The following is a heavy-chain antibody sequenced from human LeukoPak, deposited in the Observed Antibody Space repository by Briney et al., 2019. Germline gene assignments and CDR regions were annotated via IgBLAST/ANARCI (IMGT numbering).Heavy chain of an antibody. CDR1: GGSFSGYY. J-gene: IGHJ1*01. CDR2: INHGGST. CDR3: ATGTYYYDSSGYYRPPFQH. D-gene: IGHD3-22*01. Sequence: SETLSLTCAVYGGSFSGYYWSWIRQPPGKGLEWIGEINHGGSTNYNPSLKSRVTISVDTSKNQFSLKLSSVTAADTAVYYCATGTYYYDSSGYYRPPFQHWGQGTLVTVSS. V-gene: IGHV4-34*01.